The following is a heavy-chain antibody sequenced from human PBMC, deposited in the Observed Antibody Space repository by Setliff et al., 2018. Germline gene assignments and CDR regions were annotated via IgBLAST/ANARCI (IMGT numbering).Heavy chain of an antibody. Sequence: GASVKVSCKASGYPFVGYYIYWMRQTPGQGFEWMGWINPNSGGTNYAQKFQGRVTMTRDTSISTAYMELSRLRSDDTAVYYCARESLIMITSGAPDAFDIWGQGTMVTVS. V-gene: IGHV1-2*02. CDR3: ARESLIMITSGAPDAFDI. D-gene: IGHD3-16*01. CDR1: GYPFVGYY. CDR2: INPNSGGT. J-gene: IGHJ3*02.